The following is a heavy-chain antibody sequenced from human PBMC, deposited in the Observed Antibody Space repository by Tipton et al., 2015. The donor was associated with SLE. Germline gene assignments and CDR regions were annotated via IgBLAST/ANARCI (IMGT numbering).Heavy chain of an antibody. V-gene: IGHV4-61*08. CDR1: GGSSSGGGYY. Sequence: TLSLTCTVSGGSSSGGGYYWSWIRQLPGKGLEYIGYIYDTGRTNYNPSLKSRVAISLDTSKNQFTLRLSSVTAADTAVYYCARNRVFYFDYWGQGSLVTVSS. CDR3: ARNRVFYFDY. CDR2: IYDTGRT. J-gene: IGHJ4*02.